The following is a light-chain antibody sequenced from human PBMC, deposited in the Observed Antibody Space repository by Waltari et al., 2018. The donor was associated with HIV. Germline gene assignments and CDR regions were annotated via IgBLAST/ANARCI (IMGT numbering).Light chain of an antibody. CDR2: DAS. CDR1: QVISNS. Sequence: DIQMTQSPSSLSASVGDRVTITCRASQVISNSLAWYQQKPGKAPKLLIVDASRLESVVPSRFSGSGGGADFTLTITTLQAEDFATYFCQQYYNIPRTFGQGTEVEV. CDR3: QQYYNIPRT. V-gene: IGKV1-NL1*01. J-gene: IGKJ2*01.